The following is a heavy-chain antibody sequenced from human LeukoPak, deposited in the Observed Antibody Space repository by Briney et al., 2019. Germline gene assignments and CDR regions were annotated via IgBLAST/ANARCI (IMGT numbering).Heavy chain of an antibody. J-gene: IGHJ5*02. V-gene: IGHV1-18*01. D-gene: IGHD6-13*01. CDR3: ARAVRRIAAAGTVNWFHP. CDR1: GYTFTSHG. Sequence: ASVKVSCKASGYTFTSHGISWVRQAPGQGLEWMGWISAYNGNTNYAQKLQGRVTMTTDTSTSTAYMELRSLRSDDTAVYYCARAVRRIAAAGTVNWFHPWGQGTLVTVSS. CDR2: ISAYNGNT.